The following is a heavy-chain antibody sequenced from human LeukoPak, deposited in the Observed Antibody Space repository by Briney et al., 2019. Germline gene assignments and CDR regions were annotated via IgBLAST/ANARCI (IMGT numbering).Heavy chain of an antibody. D-gene: IGHD2-15*01. CDR3: ARDLSRGYCSGGSCYLDY. CDR1: GGSISGYY. V-gene: IGHV4-4*07. CDR2: VYTTGST. J-gene: IGHJ4*02. Sequence: SETLSLTCTVSGGSISGYYWSWVRQPAGKGLEWIGRVYTTGSTKYNPSLKSRVTMSVDTSRNQFSLKLTSVTAADTAVYYCARDLSRGYCSGGSCYLDYWGPGTLVTVSS.